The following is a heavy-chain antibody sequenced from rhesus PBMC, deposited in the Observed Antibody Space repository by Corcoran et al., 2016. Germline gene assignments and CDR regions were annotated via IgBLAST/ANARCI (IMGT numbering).Heavy chain of an antibody. J-gene: IGHJ4*01. V-gene: IGHV2S1*01. CDR3: ARVREGN. CDR1: GFSLSTSGMG. CDR2: IYWDDEK. Sequence: QVTLKESGPALVKPTQTLTLTCTFSGFSLSTSGMGVGWIRQPPGKALEWLASIYWDDEKYDSTSLKSRLTITKDTSKNQVVLTMTNMDPVDTATYYCARVREGNWGQGVLVTVSS. D-gene: IGHD1-44*01.